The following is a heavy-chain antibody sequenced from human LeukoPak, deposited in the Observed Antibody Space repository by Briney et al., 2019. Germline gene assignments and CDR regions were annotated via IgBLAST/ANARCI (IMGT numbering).Heavy chain of an antibody. D-gene: IGHD6-6*01. CDR3: ARDPNSSSLYYYYYGMDV. CDR2: IYYSGST. CDR1: GGSLSSSSYY. V-gene: IGHV4-39*01. J-gene: IGHJ6*02. Sequence: SETLSLTCAVSGGSLSSSSYYWVWIRETLGKGLEWIGCIYYSGSTYYNPSLKSRVTISVDTSKNQFPLKLSSVTAADTAVYYCARDPNSSSLYYYYYGMDVWGQGTTVTVSS.